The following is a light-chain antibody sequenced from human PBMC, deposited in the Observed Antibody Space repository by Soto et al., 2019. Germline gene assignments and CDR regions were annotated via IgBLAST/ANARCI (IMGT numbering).Light chain of an antibody. CDR2: GAS. CDR3: QQYDSSLLT. CDR1: QSVRSNI. Sequence: EIGLTQSPGTLSLSPGERATLACRASQSVRSNILAWYQQKPGQAPKLLIYGASSRATGIPDRFSGSGSGTDFTLTISRLEPEDFAVYYCQQYDSSLLTFGGGTKVEIK. V-gene: IGKV3-20*01. J-gene: IGKJ4*01.